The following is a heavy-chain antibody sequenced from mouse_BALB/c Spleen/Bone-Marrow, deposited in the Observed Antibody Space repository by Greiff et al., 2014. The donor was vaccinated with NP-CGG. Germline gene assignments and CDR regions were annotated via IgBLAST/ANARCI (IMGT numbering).Heavy chain of an antibody. CDR2: ISYSGST. J-gene: IGHJ2*01. CDR3: ARYDYDGVDY. CDR1: GYSITSDYA. D-gene: IGHD2-4*01. Sequence: QSGPGLVKPSQSLSLTCTVPGYSITSDYAWNWIRQFPGNKLEWMGYISYSGSTSYNPSLKSRISITRDTSKNQFFLQLNSVTTEDTATYYCARYDYDGVDYWGQGTTLTVSS. V-gene: IGHV3-2*02.